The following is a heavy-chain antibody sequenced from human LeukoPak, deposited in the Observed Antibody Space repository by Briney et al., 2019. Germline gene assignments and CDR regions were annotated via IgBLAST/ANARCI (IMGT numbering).Heavy chain of an antibody. CDR1: GFTFSSYG. CDR2: IWYDGSNK. V-gene: IGHV3-33*06. D-gene: IGHD3-22*01. Sequence: GGSLRLSCAASGFTFSSYGMHWVRQAPGKGLEWVAVIWYDGSNKYYADSVKGRFTISRDNSKNTLYLQMNSLRAEDTALYYCAKDGLYYDGSEHVYYFDSWGQGTLVTVSS. CDR3: AKDGLYYDGSEHVYYFDS. J-gene: IGHJ4*02.